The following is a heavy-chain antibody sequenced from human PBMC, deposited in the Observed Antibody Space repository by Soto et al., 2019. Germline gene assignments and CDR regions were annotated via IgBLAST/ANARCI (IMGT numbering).Heavy chain of an antibody. J-gene: IGHJ2*01. CDR2: VIPFFGST. CDR1: GGTFTSYA. Sequence: QVQLVQSGAEVKQPGSSVIVSCKASGGTFTSYAISWVRQAPGQGLEWMGGVIPFFGSTNYAQKFQGRVTITANESTSRAYMELSNLRSEDTALYYCARGQPPTQEYWYFDLWGRGTLVTVSS. CDR3: ARGQPPTQEYWYFDL. V-gene: IGHV1-69*12.